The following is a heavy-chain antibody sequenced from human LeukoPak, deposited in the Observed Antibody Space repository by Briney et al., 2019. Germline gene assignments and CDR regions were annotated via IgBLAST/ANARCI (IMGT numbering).Heavy chain of an antibody. J-gene: IGHJ4*02. CDR3: AREIVVVTAFDD. D-gene: IGHD3-22*01. CDR2: ISDSGGST. Sequence: GGSLRLSCAASGFTFSSYAISWVRQAPGKGLEWVSAISDSGGSTYYADSVKGRFTISRDNSKNRLYLQMNSLRAEDTALYYCAREIVVVTAFDDWGQGTLVTVSS. CDR1: GFTFSSYA. V-gene: IGHV3-23*01.